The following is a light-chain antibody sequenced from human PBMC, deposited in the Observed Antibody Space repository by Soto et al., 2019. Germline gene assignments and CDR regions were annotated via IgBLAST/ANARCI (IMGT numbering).Light chain of an antibody. CDR3: AAWDDSLRGYV. CDR2: RNN. V-gene: IGLV1-47*01. Sequence: QSVLTQPPSASGTPGQRVTISCSGSSSNIGSNYVYWYQQLPATAPKQLLYRNNQRPSWVPDRFSGSKSGTSAALAISGRRSEDEADYYCAAWDDSLRGYVFGTGTKLTVL. CDR1: SSNIGSNY. J-gene: IGLJ1*01.